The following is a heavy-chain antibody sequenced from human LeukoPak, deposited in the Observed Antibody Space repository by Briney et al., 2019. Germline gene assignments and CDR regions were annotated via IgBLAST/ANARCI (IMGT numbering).Heavy chain of an antibody. D-gene: IGHD2-21*02. V-gene: IGHV3-21*01. CDR1: GFTFSSYT. Sequence: GGSLRLSCAASGFTFSSYTMNWVRQAPGKGLEWVSSISSSSSYIYYADSMKGRFTISRDNAKNSLYLQMNSLRAEDTAVYYCARDRVAYCGGDCLPHNWGQGTLVTVSS. CDR2: ISSSSSYI. J-gene: IGHJ4*02. CDR3: ARDRVAYCGGDCLPHN.